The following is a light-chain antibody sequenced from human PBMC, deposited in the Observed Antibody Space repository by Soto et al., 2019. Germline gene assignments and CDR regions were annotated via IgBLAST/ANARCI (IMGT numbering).Light chain of an antibody. Sequence: DIVMTQSPDSLAVSLGERATINCKSSQSVLYSSDNKHYIAWYQQKPGQSPKLLFYWASTRESAVPARFSGSGSGTDFSLTISSLQAEYVAVYFCQQYYYSPLTIGGGTKVEIK. V-gene: IGKV4-1*01. CDR3: QQYYYSPLT. CDR1: QSVLYSSDNKHY. CDR2: WAS. J-gene: IGKJ4*01.